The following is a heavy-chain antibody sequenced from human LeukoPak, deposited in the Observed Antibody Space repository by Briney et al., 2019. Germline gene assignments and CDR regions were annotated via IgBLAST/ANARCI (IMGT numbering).Heavy chain of an antibody. CDR2: INSDGSST. Sequence: GGSLRLSCAASGFNFRNYWMHWVRQAPGKGLVWASRINSDGSSTSYADSVKGRFTISRDNAENTLYLQINSLRAEDPAVYYCATGEAATGRLDYWGQGTLVTDSS. J-gene: IGHJ4*02. CDR3: ATGEAATGRLDY. CDR1: GFNFRNYW. V-gene: IGHV3-74*01. D-gene: IGHD6-13*01.